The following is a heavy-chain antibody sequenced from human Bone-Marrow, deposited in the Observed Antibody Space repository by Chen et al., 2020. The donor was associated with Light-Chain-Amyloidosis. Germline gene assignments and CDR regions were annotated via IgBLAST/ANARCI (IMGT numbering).Heavy chain of an antibody. Sequence: EVQLLESGGGLVQPGESLRLSCVASGFTFSNYAMNWVRQAPGKGLEWVSSIRGSGGNIYYADSVKGRFTISRDNSKNTLYLQMNSLRAEDTAVYYCAKYLLTTRKYYYGSGRPDYYYMDVWGKGTTVTVSS. D-gene: IGHD3-10*01. CDR3: AKYLLTTRKYYYGSGRPDYYYMDV. CDR2: IRGSGGNI. CDR1: GFTFSNYA. V-gene: IGHV3-23*01. J-gene: IGHJ6*03.